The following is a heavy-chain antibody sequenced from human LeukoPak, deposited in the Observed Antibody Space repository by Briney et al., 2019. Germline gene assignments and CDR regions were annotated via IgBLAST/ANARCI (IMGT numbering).Heavy chain of an antibody. Sequence: SVKVSCKASGGTFSSYAISWVRQAPGQGLEWMGGITPIFGTANYAQKFQGRVTITADESTSTAYMELSSLRSEDTAVYYCARAVVPAATPDAFDIWGQGTMVTVS. J-gene: IGHJ3*02. D-gene: IGHD2-2*02. CDR1: GGTFSSYA. V-gene: IGHV1-69*13. CDR2: ITPIFGTA. CDR3: ARAVVPAATPDAFDI.